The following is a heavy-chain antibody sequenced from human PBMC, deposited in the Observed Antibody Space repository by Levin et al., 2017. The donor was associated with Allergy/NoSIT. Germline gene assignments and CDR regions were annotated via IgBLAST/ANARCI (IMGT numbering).Heavy chain of an antibody. V-gene: IGHV3-21*01. CDR1: GFTFGPYS. J-gene: IGHJ4*02. Sequence: KSGGSLRLSCDASGFTFGPYSMAWVRQAPGKGLEWVSSISGNSDYIFYADSVRGRFTSSRDNAKSSLHLQMNSLRAEDTAMYYCARGCSSIGCPTRHFDYWGQGILVTVSS. CDR2: ISGNSDYI. D-gene: IGHD2-2*01. CDR3: ARGCSSIGCPTRHFDY.